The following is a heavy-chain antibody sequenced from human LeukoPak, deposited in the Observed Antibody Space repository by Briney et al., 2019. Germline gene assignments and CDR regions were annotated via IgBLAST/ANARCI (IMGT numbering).Heavy chain of an antibody. CDR3: ARAPMIRGVITSFDQ. Sequence: PGGSLRLSCAASGFTFSSYAMSWVRQAPGKGLEWVSYIDSNSYTIYYADSVRGRFTISRDNAENSLYLQMDGLREEDAAVYYCARAPMIRGVITSFDQWGQGTLVTVRS. V-gene: IGHV3-48*02. CDR1: GFTFSSYA. D-gene: IGHD3-10*01. J-gene: IGHJ4*02. CDR2: IDSNSYTI.